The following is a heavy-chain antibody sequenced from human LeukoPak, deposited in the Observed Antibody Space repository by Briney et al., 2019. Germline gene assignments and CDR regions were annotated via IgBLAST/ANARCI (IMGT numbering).Heavy chain of an antibody. Sequence: PSETLSLTSAVSGFSISSDYYWAWIRQPPGKGLEWIGSIHHSGTTAYNPSLRSRVTISVDTSKNQFSLKLTSVTAADAAVYFCARDFRDSGISWGQGTLVTVSS. J-gene: IGHJ5*02. CDR3: ARDFRDSGIS. CDR1: GFSISSDYY. V-gene: IGHV4-38-2*02. D-gene: IGHD1-26*01. CDR2: IHHSGTT.